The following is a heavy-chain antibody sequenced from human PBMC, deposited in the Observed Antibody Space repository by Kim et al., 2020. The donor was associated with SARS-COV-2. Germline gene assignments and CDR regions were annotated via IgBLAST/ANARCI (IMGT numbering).Heavy chain of an antibody. CDR1: GFTFSSYS. CDR3: AREPPKWGGYSYGFDY. V-gene: IGHV3-48*02. CDR2: ISSSSSTI. D-gene: IGHD5-18*01. Sequence: GGSLRLSCAASGFTFSSYSMNWVRQAPGKGLEWVSYISSSSSTIYYADSVKGRFTISRDNAKNSLYLQMNSLRDEDTAVYYCAREPPKWGGYSYGFDYWGQGTLVTVSS. J-gene: IGHJ4*02.